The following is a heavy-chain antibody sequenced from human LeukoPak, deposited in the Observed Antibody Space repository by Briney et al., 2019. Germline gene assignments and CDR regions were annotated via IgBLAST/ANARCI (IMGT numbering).Heavy chain of an antibody. J-gene: IGHJ4*02. V-gene: IGHV3-21*05. D-gene: IGHD5-12*01. CDR2: ISSSSSYI. CDR1: GFTFRSYS. CDR3: ARDHGYSGYDPGDY. Sequence: GGSLRLSCAASGFTFRSYSMNWVRQAPGKGLEWVSYISSSSSYIYYADSVKGRFTISRDNAKNSLYLQMNSLRAEDTAVYYCARDHGYSGYDPGDYWGQGTLVTVSS.